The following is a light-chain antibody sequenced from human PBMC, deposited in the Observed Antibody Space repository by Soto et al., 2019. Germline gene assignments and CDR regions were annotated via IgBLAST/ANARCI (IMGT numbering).Light chain of an antibody. CDR2: EVS. V-gene: IGLV2-14*01. CDR3: NSYTSSSSLYV. CDR1: SSDVGGFNY. J-gene: IGLJ1*01. Sequence: QSALTQPASVSGSPGQSITISCAGTSSDVGGFNYVSWYQQHPGKAPKLMIYEVSNRPSGISIRFSGSKSGNTASLTISGLQAGDEADYYCNSYTSSSSLYVFGSGTKVTV.